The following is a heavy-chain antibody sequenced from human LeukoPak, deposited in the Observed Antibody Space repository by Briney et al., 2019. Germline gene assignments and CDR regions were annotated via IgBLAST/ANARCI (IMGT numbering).Heavy chain of an antibody. V-gene: IGHV4-59*01. D-gene: IGHD3-10*01. J-gene: IGHJ5*02. CDR2: IYYSGST. CDR3: ARGGYYGSGNDFRFDP. Sequence: SETLSLTCTVSGGSISSYYWSWIRQPPGKGLEWIGYIYYSGSTNHKPSLKSRVTISVDTSKNQFSLKLSSVTAADTAVYYCARGGYYGSGNDFRFDPWGQGTLVTVSS. CDR1: GGSISSYY.